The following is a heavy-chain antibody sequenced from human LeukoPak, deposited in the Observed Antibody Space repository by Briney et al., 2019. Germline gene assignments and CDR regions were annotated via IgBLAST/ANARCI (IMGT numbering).Heavy chain of an antibody. CDR2: ISYDGSHK. CDR1: GITFRSYG. Sequence: GRSLRLSCAASGITFRSYGMHWVRQAPGKGLEWVAVISYDGSHKYYAVSVKGRFSISRDNSKNTLYLQMNSLRADDTAVYYCAKGARGDTVTSIVGLNWFDPWGQGTLVTVSS. CDR3: AKGARGDTVTSIVGLNWFDP. D-gene: IGHD4-17*01. J-gene: IGHJ5*02. V-gene: IGHV3-30*18.